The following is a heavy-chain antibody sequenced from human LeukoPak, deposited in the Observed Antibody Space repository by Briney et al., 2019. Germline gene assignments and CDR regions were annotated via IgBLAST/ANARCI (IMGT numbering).Heavy chain of an antibody. Sequence: SETLSLTCTVSGGSISSYYWSWIRQPPGKGLEWIGYIFYSGSTNYNPSLKSRVTISVDTSKNQFSLKLSSVTAADTAVYYCARQHSSGFYYFDYWGQGTLVTVSS. J-gene: IGHJ4*02. CDR1: GGSISSYY. CDR3: ARQHSSGFYYFDY. D-gene: IGHD3-22*01. CDR2: IFYSGST. V-gene: IGHV4-59*08.